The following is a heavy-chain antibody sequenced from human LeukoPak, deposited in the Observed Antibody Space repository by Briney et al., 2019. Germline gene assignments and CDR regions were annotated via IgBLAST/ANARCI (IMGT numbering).Heavy chain of an antibody. V-gene: IGHV4-39*01. CDR3: ASRVTAIDGMDV. J-gene: IGHJ6*02. D-gene: IGHD5-18*01. CDR1: GGSISSSSYY. CDR2: MYYSGST. Sequence: SETLSLTCSVSGGSISSSSYYWGWIRQRPGRGLEWIVSMYYSGSTYYNPSLKSRVTISVDTSNNQFSLKLRSVTAADTAVYYCASRVTAIDGMDVWGQGTTVTVSS.